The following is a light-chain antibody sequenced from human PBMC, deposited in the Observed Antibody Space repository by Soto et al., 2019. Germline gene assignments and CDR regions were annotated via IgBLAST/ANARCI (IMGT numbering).Light chain of an antibody. CDR1: QSVSSSY. J-gene: IGKJ4*01. CDR3: QQSLT. CDR2: GAS. Sequence: EIVLTQSPGTLSLSPGERATLSCRASQSVSSSYLVWYQQKPGQAPRLLIYGASSRATGIPDRFSGSGSGTDFTLTISRLEPEDFAVYYCQQSLTFGGGTKVEIK. V-gene: IGKV3-20*01.